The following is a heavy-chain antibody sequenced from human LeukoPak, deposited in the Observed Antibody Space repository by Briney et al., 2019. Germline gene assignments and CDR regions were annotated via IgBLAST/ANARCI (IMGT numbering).Heavy chain of an antibody. V-gene: IGHV4-59*11. J-gene: IGHJ4*02. CDR2: IYYTGST. D-gene: IGHD1-1*01. Sequence: SETLSFTCTVSGGSISSHHWSWIRQPPGKGLEWIGYIYYTGSTTYNPSLKSRVTISLDTSNNQFSLRLTSVTAADTAVYYCARLEAAYYFAYWGQGTLVTVSS. CDR1: GGSISSHH. CDR3: ARLEAAYYFAY.